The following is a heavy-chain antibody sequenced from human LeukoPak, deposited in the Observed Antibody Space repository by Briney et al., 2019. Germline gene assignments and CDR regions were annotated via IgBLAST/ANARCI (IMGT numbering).Heavy chain of an antibody. V-gene: IGHV1-2*02. CDR1: GGTFSSYA. CDR2: INPNSGST. J-gene: IGHJ6*02. D-gene: IGHD2-2*01. CDR3: ARPQHRVYYYRMDV. Sequence: ASVKVSCTASGGTFSSYAISWVRQAPGQGLEWMGWINPNSGSTNYAQKFQGRVTMTRDTSISTAYMELSRLRSDDTAVYYCARPQHRVYYYRMDVWGQGTTVTVSS.